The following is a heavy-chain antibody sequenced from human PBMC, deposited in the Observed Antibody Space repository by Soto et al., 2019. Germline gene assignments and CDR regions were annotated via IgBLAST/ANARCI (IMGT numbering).Heavy chain of an antibody. Sequence: SETLSLTCTVSGGSISSGDYYWSWIRQPPGKGLEWIGYIYYSGSTYYNPSLKSRVTISVDTSKNQFSLKLSSVTAADTAVYYCARYYYGSGSYLAYWGQGTLVTVS. V-gene: IGHV4-30-4*02. CDR3: ARYYYGSGSYLAY. J-gene: IGHJ4*02. CDR2: IYYSGST. D-gene: IGHD3-10*01. CDR1: GGSISSGDYY.